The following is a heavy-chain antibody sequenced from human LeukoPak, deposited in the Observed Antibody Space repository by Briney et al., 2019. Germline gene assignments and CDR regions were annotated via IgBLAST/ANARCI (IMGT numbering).Heavy chain of an antibody. CDR1: GYTFTSYG. Sequence: ASEKVFRRSSGYTFTSYGIRCVRRAPGQGLEGMRWLSAYNGNTNYAQKLQGRVTMTTDPSTSTAYMELRSLRSDDTAVYYCARQKGSSGWYGEVDYWGQGTLVTVSS. CDR3: ARQKGSSGWYGEVDY. CDR2: LSAYNGNT. D-gene: IGHD6-19*01. V-gene: IGHV1-18*01. J-gene: IGHJ4*02.